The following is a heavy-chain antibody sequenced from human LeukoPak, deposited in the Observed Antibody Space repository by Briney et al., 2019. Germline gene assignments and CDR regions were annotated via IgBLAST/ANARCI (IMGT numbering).Heavy chain of an antibody. CDR2: IYYSGST. CDR3: ARESRYGSGSYNFDY. D-gene: IGHD3-10*01. V-gene: IGHV4-31*03. Sequence: PSETLSLICTVSGGSISSGGYYWSWIRQHPGKGLEWIGYIYYSGSTYYNPSLKSRVTISVDTSKNQFSLKLSSVTAADTAVYYCARESRYGSGSYNFDYWGQGTLVTVSS. CDR1: GGSISSGGYY. J-gene: IGHJ4*02.